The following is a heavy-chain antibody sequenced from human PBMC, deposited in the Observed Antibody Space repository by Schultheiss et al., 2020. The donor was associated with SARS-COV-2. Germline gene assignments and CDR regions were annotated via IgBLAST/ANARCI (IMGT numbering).Heavy chain of an antibody. CDR2: IVVGSGNT. V-gene: IGHV1-58*01. D-gene: IGHD3-3*01. Sequence: SVKVSCKASGFTFTSSAVQWVRQARGQRLEWIGWIVVGSGNTNYAQKFQERVTITRDMSTSTAYMELSSLRSEDTAVYYCAAESYYDFWSGYYGYWGQGTLVTVFS. CDR3: AAESYYDFWSGYYGY. J-gene: IGHJ4*02. CDR1: GFTFTSSA.